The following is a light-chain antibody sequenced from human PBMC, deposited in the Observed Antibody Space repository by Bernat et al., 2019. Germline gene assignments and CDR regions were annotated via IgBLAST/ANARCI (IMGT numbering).Light chain of an antibody. J-gene: IGLJ3*02. CDR1: SSDVGGYNY. CDR3: SSYTSSSTLV. Sequence: QSALTQPASVSGSPGQSITISCTGTSSDVGGYNYVSWYQQHPGRAPKLMIYDVRDRPSGISNRFSGSKSGNTASLTISGLLAEYEADYYCSSYTSSSTLVFGGGTRLTVL. V-gene: IGLV2-14*03. CDR2: DVR.